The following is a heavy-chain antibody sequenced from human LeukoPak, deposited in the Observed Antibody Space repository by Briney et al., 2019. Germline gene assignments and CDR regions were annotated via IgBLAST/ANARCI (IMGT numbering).Heavy chain of an antibody. J-gene: IGHJ4*02. Sequence: PGLSLRLSCAASGFTFSTYVMHWVRQAPGKGLDWVAVIWYDGSNKNYADSVKGRFTISRVNSKNTLYLLMDSLRAEDTGVYYCATARDNYDISGFSALEYWGQGTLVTVSS. D-gene: IGHD3-22*01. CDR2: IWYDGSNK. CDR1: GFTFSTYV. CDR3: ATARDNYDISGFSALEY. V-gene: IGHV3-33*01.